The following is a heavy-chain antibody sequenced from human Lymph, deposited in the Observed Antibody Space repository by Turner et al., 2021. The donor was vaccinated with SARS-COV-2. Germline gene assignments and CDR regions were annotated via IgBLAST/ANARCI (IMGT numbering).Heavy chain of an antibody. CDR2: ITFTSSYI. V-gene: IGHV3-21*01. J-gene: IGHJ4*02. CDR3: ARGPPDFPYYFDY. CDR1: GFTFSSYS. D-gene: IGHD2-21*02. Sequence: EVQLVVSGGGLVKPGGSLRLSCAASGFTFSSYSMNWVRQAPGKGLEWVSSITFTSSYIYYADSVKGRFTISRDNAKNSLYLQMNSLRAEDTAVYYCARGPPDFPYYFDYCGQGTLVTVSS.